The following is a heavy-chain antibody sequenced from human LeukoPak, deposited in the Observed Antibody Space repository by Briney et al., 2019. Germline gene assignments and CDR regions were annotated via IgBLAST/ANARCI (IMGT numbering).Heavy chain of an antibody. D-gene: IGHD5-24*01. CDR2: INPSGGST. V-gene: IGHV1-46*01. CDR1: GYTFSSYY. Sequence: ASVKVSYKASGYTFSSYYMHWVRQAPGQGLEWMGIINPSGGSTSYAQKFQGRVTMTSDMSTSTVYMELSSLRSEDTAVYYCARADITRDGYNSAFDIWGQGTMVTVSS. J-gene: IGHJ3*02. CDR3: ARADITRDGYNSAFDI.